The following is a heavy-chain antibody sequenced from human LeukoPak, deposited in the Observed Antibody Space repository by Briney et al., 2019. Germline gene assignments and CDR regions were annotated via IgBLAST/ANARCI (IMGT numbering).Heavy chain of an antibody. CDR1: GGSISSYY. Sequence: SETLSLTCTVSGGSISSYYWSWIRQPPGKGLEWIGYIYYSGSTNYNPSLKSRVTISVDTSKNQFSLKLSSVTAADTAVYYCAREGAMVRGVMRFDPWGQGTLVTVSS. D-gene: IGHD3-10*01. CDR2: IYYSGST. V-gene: IGHV4-59*01. CDR3: AREGAMVRGVMRFDP. J-gene: IGHJ5*02.